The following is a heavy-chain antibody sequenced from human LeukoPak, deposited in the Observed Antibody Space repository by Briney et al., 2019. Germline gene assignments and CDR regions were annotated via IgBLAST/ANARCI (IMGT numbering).Heavy chain of an antibody. Sequence: GGSLRLSCAASGFTFSSYEMTWVRQAPGKGLEWVSYINSGGSTIYYADSVKGRFTISRDNAKNSLYLQMNSLRAEDTAVYYCARPGYYDSSGNDAFDVWGQGTMVTVSS. CDR2: INSGGSTI. D-gene: IGHD3-22*01. CDR3: ARPGYYDSSGNDAFDV. J-gene: IGHJ3*01. CDR1: GFTFSSYE. V-gene: IGHV3-48*03.